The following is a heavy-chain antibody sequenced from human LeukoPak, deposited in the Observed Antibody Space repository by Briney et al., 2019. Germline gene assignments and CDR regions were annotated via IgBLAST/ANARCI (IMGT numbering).Heavy chain of an antibody. D-gene: IGHD3-16*02. CDR1: GGSISSYY. Sequence: SETLSLTCTVSGGSISSYYWSWIRQPPGKGLEWIGEIYRTGSTKYNPSLESRVTISVDKSNNQFSVRLSSVTAADTAVYYCARDFYQTHALDVWGQGTLVTVSS. CDR3: ARDFYQTHALDV. J-gene: IGHJ3*01. CDR2: IYRTGST. V-gene: IGHV4-59*12.